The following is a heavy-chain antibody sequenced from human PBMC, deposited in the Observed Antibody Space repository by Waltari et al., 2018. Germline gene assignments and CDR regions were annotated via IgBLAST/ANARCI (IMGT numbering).Heavy chain of an antibody. CDR2: IYHSGRT. Sequence: QVQLQESGPGLVKPSETLSLTCAVSGYSISSGYYWRWIRQPPGKGLEWIGSIYHSGRTYYNPSLKSRVTISVDTSKNQFSLKLSSVTAADTAVYYCARHQTGTISTGLDYWGQGTLVTVSS. J-gene: IGHJ4*02. D-gene: IGHD1-7*01. CDR3: ARHQTGTISTGLDY. V-gene: IGHV4-38-2*01. CDR1: GYSISSGYY.